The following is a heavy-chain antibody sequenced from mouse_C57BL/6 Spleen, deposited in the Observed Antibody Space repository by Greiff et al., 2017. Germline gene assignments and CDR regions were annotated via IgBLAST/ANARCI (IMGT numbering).Heavy chain of an antibody. Sequence: EVKLQQSGAELVRPGASVKLSCTASGFNIKDDYMHWVKQRPEQGLEWIGWIDPENGDTEYASKFQGKATITADTASNTAYLQLSSLTSEDTAVYYCTTTYYGSSPDDWGQGTTLTVSS. D-gene: IGHD1-1*01. CDR2: IDPENGDT. CDR3: TTTYYGSSPDD. J-gene: IGHJ2*01. V-gene: IGHV14-4*01. CDR1: GFNIKDDY.